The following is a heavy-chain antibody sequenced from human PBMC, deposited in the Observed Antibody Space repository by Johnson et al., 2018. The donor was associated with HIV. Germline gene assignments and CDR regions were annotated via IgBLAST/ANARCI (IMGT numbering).Heavy chain of an antibody. J-gene: IGHJ3*02. D-gene: IGHD2-21*01. CDR1: GFTFSSYA. Sequence: QVQLVESGGGVVQPGRSLRLSCAASGFTFSSYAMHWVRQAPGKGLEWVAVISSDGSNKYFADSVKGRFIISRDNSKNTLYLQMNSLTTEDTAAYYCARGGGCGGDCYSGFDAFDIWGQGTMVTVSS. V-gene: IGHV3-30*04. CDR3: ARGGGCGGDCYSGFDAFDI. CDR2: ISSDGSNK.